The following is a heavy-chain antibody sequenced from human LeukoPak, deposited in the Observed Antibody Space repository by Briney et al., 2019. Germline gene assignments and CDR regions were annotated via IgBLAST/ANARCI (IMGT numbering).Heavy chain of an antibody. J-gene: IGHJ4*02. CDR2: TNHVGST. CDR1: GGSISSHY. CDR3: ARHYDGRGSGSYYEDY. Sequence: PSETLSLTCTVSGGSISSHYWSWIQQPPGKGLQWVGYTNHVGSTDYNPSLKSRVTISIDTSKNQFSLKLSSVTAADTAVYYCARHYDGRGSGSYYEDYWGQGTLVIVSS. V-gene: IGHV4-59*08. D-gene: IGHD1-26*01.